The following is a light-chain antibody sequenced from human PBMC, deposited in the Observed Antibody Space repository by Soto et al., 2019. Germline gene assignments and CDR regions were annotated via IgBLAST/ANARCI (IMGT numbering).Light chain of an antibody. V-gene: IGLV1-44*01. CDR2: TNN. Sequence: QSVLTQPPSASGTPGQRIIISCSGSTSNIESHSVNWYQKVPGTAPKLLIITNNQRPSGVPDRFSGSKSGASGSLAIRGLPSEDEANYFCANWDYSRNGVFGTGTQLTVL. CDR1: TSNIESHS. CDR3: ANWDYSRNGV. J-gene: IGLJ1*01.